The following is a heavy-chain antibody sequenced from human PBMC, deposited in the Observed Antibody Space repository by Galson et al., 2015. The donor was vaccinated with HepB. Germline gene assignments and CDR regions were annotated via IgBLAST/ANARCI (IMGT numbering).Heavy chain of an antibody. J-gene: IGHJ4*02. CDR1: GGSISSYY. D-gene: IGHD3-10*01. CDR3: ARHPHHYYYGSGSYLVGFDY. V-gene: IGHV4-59*08. Sequence: TLSLTCTVSGGSISSYYWSWIRQPPGKGLEWIGYIYYSGSTNYNPSLKSRVTISVDTSKNQFSLKLSSVTAADTAVYYCARHPHHYYYGSGSYLVGFDYWGQGTLVTVSS. CDR2: IYYSGST.